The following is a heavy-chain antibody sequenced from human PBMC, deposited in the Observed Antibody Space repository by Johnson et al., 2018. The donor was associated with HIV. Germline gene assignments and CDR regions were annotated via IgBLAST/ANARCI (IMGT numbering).Heavy chain of an antibody. CDR2: ISSSGSTI. Sequence: VQLVESGGGLVQPGGSLRLSCAASGFTFSSYAMHWVRQAPGKGLEWVSYISSSGSTIYYTDSVKGRFTISRDNAKNSLSLQMNSLKVEDTAVYYCSTDGYSSTWYVSFDIWGRGTMVTVSS. J-gene: IGHJ3*02. CDR3: STDGYSSTWYVSFDI. D-gene: IGHD6-13*01. CDR1: GFTFSSYA. V-gene: IGHV3-48*01.